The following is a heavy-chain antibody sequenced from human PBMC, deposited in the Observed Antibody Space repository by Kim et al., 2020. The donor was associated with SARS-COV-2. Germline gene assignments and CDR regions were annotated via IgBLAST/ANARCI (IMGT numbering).Heavy chain of an antibody. CDR2: IWYDGSNK. J-gene: IGHJ3*02. D-gene: IGHD6-13*01. CDR1: GFTFSSYG. CDR3: ARDGGSLAAAGNDAFDI. V-gene: IGHV3-33*01. Sequence: GGSLRLSCAASGFTFSSYGMHWVRQAPGKGLEWVAVIWYDGSNKYYADSVKGRFTISRDNSKNTLYLQMNSLRAEDTAMYYCARDGGSLAAAGNDAFDIWSQGTMVPVSS.